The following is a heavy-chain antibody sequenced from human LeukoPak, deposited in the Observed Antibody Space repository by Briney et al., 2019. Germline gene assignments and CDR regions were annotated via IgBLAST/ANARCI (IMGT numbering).Heavy chain of an antibody. V-gene: IGHV4-39*01. CDR2: IYYSGST. J-gene: IGHJ5*02. CDR1: GGSISTSDYY. Sequence: SETLSLTCAVSGGSISTSDYYWGWIRQPPRKGLEWIGSIYYSGSTYYNPSLKSRVNISADTSKNQFSLRLRSVTAADTAVYFCVRRSDGGEFSDWFDPWGQGTLVTVSS. D-gene: IGHD4-23*01. CDR3: VRRSDGGEFSDWFDP.